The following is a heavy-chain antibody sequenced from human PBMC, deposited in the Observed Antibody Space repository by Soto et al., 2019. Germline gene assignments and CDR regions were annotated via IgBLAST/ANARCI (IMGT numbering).Heavy chain of an antibody. Sequence: LTFTVSGGSINSGDYYWTWVRQPPGKGLEWIGYIYYDGNSQHNPSLKSRVTMSIDTSKNQFSLNLSSVTAADTAVYYCARDRRWLPRGPNNWLDLWGQGTQVTVSS. CDR3: ARDRRWLPRGPNNWLDL. CDR2: IYYDGNS. D-gene: IGHD5-12*01. J-gene: IGHJ5*02. V-gene: IGHV4-30-4*01. CDR1: GGSINSGDYY.